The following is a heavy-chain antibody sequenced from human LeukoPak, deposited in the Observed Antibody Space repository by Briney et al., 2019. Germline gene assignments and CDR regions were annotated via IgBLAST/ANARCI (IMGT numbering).Heavy chain of an antibody. CDR3: ARWRLRFLEWPNGRAPTTYYYYGMDV. J-gene: IGHJ6*02. D-gene: IGHD3-3*01. CDR2: IYHSGST. CDR1: GGSISSSNW. V-gene: IGHV4-4*02. Sequence: PSGTLSLTCAVSGGSISSSNWWSWVRQPPGKGLEWIGEIYHSGSTNYNPSLKSRVTISVDKSKNQFSLKLSSVTAADTAVYYCARWRLRFLEWPNGRAPTTYYYYGMDVWGQGTTVTVSS.